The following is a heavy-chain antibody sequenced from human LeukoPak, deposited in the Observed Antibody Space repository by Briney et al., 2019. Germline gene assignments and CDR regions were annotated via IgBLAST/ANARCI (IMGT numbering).Heavy chain of an antibody. CDR3: AKDVFRNWGSFDDDY. D-gene: IGHD7-27*01. J-gene: IGHJ4*02. CDR2: ISGSGGST. V-gene: IGHV3-23*01. Sequence: PGGSLRLSCAASGFTFSSYAMSWVRQAPGKGLEWVSAISGSGGSTYYADSVKGRFTISRDNSKNTLYLQMNSLRAEDTAVYYCAKDVFRNWGSFDDDYWGQGTLVTVSS. CDR1: GFTFSSYA.